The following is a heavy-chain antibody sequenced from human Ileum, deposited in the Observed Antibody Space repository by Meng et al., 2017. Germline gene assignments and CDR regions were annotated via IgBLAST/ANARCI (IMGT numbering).Heavy chain of an antibody. CDR2: IYLAGSP. Sequence: QVQLQESGPALVEPPVTLSLTCTVSGGCISSSFYWSWVRQSPGKGLEWIGQIYLAGSPNYNPSLESRVTISVDKSKNQFSLRLTSVTAADTAMFYCVRHGGKYFDSWGQGTLVTVSS. J-gene: IGHJ4*02. V-gene: IGHV4-4*03. CDR3: VRHGGKYFDS. D-gene: IGHD2-15*01. CDR1: GGCISSSFY.